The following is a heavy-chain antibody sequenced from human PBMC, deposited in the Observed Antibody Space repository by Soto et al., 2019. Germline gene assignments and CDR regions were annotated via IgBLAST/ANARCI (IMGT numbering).Heavy chain of an antibody. CDR1: GFTFSSYG. CDR2: ISSSSSYI. CDR3: ASFSGGIAAAGTTYYYYGMDV. V-gene: IGHV3-21*01. J-gene: IGHJ6*02. Sequence: PGGSLRLSCAASGFTFSSYGMNWVRQAPGKGLEWVSSISSSSSYIYYADSVKGRFTISRDNAKNSLYLQMNSLRAEDTAVYYCASFSGGIAAAGTTYYYYGMDVWGQGTTVTVSS. D-gene: IGHD6-13*01.